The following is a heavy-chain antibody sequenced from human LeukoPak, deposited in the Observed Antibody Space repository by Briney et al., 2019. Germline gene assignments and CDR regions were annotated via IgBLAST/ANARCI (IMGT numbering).Heavy chain of an antibody. CDR2: IYYSGST. D-gene: IGHD2-2*01. Sequence: SETLSLTCTVSGGSISSYYWSWIRQPPGKGLEWIGYIYYSGSTNYNPSLKSRVTISVKTSKNQFSLKLSSVTAADTAVYYCAREVVPANFDYWGQGTLVTVSS. V-gene: IGHV4-59*01. CDR1: GGSISSYY. CDR3: AREVVPANFDY. J-gene: IGHJ4*02.